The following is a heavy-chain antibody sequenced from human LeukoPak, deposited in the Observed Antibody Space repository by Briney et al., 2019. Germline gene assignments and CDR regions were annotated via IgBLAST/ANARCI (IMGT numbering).Heavy chain of an antibody. V-gene: IGHV4-59*01. CDR2: ISYSGRT. J-gene: IGHJ4*02. CDR1: GGPISSYY. D-gene: IGHD1-1*01. CDR3: ASGGGWNDKFNY. Sequence: SETLSLTCTVSGGPISSYYWSWIRQPPGKGLEWIGYISYSGRTNYNPSLKSRVTISVDTSKNQFSLSLNSVTAADTAVYYCASGGGWNDKFNYWGQGTLVTVSS.